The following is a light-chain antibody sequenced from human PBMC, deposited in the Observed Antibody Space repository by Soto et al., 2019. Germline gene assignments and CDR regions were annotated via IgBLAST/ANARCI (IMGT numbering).Light chain of an antibody. CDR1: SSDVGGYNY. Sequence: QSALTQPASVSGSPGQSITISCTGTSSDVGGYNYVSWYQQHPGKATKLMIYDVSNRPSGVSNRFSGSKSGNTASLTISGLQAEDEADYYCSSYTSSSLYVFGTGTRSPS. CDR3: SSYTSSSLYV. J-gene: IGLJ1*01. V-gene: IGLV2-14*01. CDR2: DVS.